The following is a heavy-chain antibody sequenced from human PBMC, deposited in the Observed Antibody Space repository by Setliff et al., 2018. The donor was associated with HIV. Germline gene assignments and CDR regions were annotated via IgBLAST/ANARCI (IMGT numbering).Heavy chain of an antibody. J-gene: IGHJ6*03. CDR2: INHSGAT. V-gene: IGHV4-34*01. CDR1: GGSFSGYY. CDR3: ARGGGGLWFGDSTYYYIDV. Sequence: SETLSLTCAVYGGSFSGYYWTWVRQSPGKGLEWIAEINHSGATNYNPSHMSRVTISLDTSKSQFSLKLDSVTAADTAVYYCARGGGGLWFGDSTYYYIDVWDKGTTVTVSS. D-gene: IGHD3-10*01.